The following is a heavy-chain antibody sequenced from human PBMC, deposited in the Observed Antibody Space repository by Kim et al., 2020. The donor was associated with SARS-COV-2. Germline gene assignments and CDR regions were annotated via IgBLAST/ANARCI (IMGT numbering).Heavy chain of an antibody. J-gene: IGHJ3*02. CDR1: GFIFSSSW. V-gene: IGHV3-74*01. CDR3: TRSSGPAPSVFDI. Sequence: GGSLRLSCAASGFIFSSSWMHWVRQAPGKGLVWVARCNSDMSSLNYADSVMGRFIISRDNGKSTVHLQMNSLGEEDTALYYCTRSSGPAPSVFDIWGQGTMVTVSS. D-gene: IGHD1-1*01. CDR2: CNSDMSSL.